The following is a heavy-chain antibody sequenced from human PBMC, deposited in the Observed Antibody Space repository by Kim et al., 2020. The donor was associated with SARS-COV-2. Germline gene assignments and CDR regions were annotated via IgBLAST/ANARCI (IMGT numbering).Heavy chain of an antibody. Sequence: SETLSLTCTVSGGSLSHSTYYWGWIRQAPGKGLEWIGNIDYGGNTYTNPSLRRRVIMSKDTSETQFSLNLTSVTATDTAVYYCVGLGGDHYYFGMDVWGQGTTVIVSS. CDR2: IDYGGNT. V-gene: IGHV4-39*01. J-gene: IGHJ6*02. CDR3: VGLGGDHYYFGMDV. D-gene: IGHD2-21*02. CDR1: GGSLSHSTYY.